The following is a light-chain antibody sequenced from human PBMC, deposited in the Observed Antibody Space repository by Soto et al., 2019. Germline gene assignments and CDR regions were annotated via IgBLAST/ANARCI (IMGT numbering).Light chain of an antibody. CDR1: SADVGGYNF. CDR3: NSYTNNNTLV. Sequence: QSVLTQPASVSGSPGQSITISCTETSADVGGYNFVSWYQCRPDTAPKLIIYEVSYRPSGVSNRFSGSKSGNTASLTISGLQAEDEADYRCNSYTNNNTLVFGGGTKVTVL. V-gene: IGLV2-14*01. J-gene: IGLJ3*02. CDR2: EVS.